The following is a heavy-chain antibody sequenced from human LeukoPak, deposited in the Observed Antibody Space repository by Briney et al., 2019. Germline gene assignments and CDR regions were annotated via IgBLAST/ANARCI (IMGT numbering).Heavy chain of an antibody. CDR2: IYYSGST. CDR1: GGSISSSSYC. CDR3: ARGSSSWYYFDY. V-gene: IGHV4-39*01. J-gene: IGHJ4*02. Sequence: PSETLSLTCTVSGGSISSSSYCWGWIRQPPGKGLEWIGSIYYSGSTYYNPSLKSRVTISVDTSKNQFSLKLSSVTAADTAVYYCARGSSSWYYFDYWGQGTLVTVSS. D-gene: IGHD6-13*01.